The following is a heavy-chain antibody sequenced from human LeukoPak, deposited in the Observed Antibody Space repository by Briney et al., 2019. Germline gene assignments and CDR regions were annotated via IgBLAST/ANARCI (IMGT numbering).Heavy chain of an antibody. Sequence: GGSLRLSCAASGFPFSSYSMHWVRQAPGRGLVWVSIITKDGITTNYADSVKGRFTISRDNAKNTLYLQMNSLRAEDAAVYYCARPGGSGNAFDYWGQGTLVSVSS. CDR3: ARPGGSGNAFDY. J-gene: IGHJ4*02. V-gene: IGHV3-74*01. CDR1: GFPFSSYS. D-gene: IGHD5-12*01. CDR2: ITKDGITT.